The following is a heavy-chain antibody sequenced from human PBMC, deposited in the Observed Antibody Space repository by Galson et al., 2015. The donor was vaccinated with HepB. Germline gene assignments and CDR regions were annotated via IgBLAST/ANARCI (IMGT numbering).Heavy chain of an antibody. CDR1: GFTFRSYW. V-gene: IGHV3-74*01. CDR3: AREDPLASFDY. J-gene: IGHJ4*02. Sequence: SLRLSCAAAGFTFRSYWMHWVRQAPGEGLGLVSGMNSDDSSTIYADSVKGRFITSRDNAKNTLYLYMNSLRAEDAAVYYCAREDPLASFDYWGQGTLVTVSS. CDR2: MNSDDSST.